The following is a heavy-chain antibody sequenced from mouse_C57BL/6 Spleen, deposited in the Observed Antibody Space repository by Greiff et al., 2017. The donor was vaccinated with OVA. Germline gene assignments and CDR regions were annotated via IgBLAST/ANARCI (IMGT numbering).Heavy chain of an antibody. CDR2: ISSGSSTI. D-gene: IGHD1-3*01. Sequence: EVQLVESGGGLVKPGGSLKLSCAASGFTFSDYGMHWVRQAPEKGLEWVAYISSGSSTIYYADTVKGRFTISRDNAKNTLFLQMTSLRSEDTAMYYCARTRSWYFDVWGTGTTVTVSS. CDR1: GFTFSDYG. J-gene: IGHJ1*03. V-gene: IGHV5-17*01. CDR3: ARTRSWYFDV.